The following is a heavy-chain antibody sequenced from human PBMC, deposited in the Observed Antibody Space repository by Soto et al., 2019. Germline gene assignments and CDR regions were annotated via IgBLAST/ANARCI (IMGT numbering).Heavy chain of an antibody. CDR3: AKGGTYFYDSRGYNPSPTSAEYFRH. D-gene: IGHD3-22*01. Sequence: GGSLRLSCAASGFTFSSYAMSWVRQAPGKGLEWVSAISGSGGSTYYADSVKGRFTISRDNSKNTLYLQMNSLRAEDTAVYYCAKGGTYFYDSRGYNPSPTSAEYFRHWGRGTRVTVSS. CDR1: GFTFSSYA. J-gene: IGHJ1*01. CDR2: ISGSGGST. V-gene: IGHV3-23*01.